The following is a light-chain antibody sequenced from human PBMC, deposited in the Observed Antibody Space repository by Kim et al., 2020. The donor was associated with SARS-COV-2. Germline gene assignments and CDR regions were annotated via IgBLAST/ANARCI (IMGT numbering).Light chain of an antibody. CDR3: YSAVDNNWV. Sequence: SYELTQPSSVSVSPGQTARITCSGDVLAKKYARWFQQKPGQAPVLVIYKDNERPSGIPERFSGSSSGTTVTLTISGAQVEDEADYYCYSAVDNNWVCGGGTQLTVL. CDR1: VLAKKY. J-gene: IGLJ3*02. V-gene: IGLV3-27*01. CDR2: KDN.